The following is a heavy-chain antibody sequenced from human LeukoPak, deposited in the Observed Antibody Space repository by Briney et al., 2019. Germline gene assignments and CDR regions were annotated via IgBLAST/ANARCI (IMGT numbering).Heavy chain of an antibody. CDR2: IYHSGST. J-gene: IGHJ4*02. D-gene: IGHD3-10*01. V-gene: IGHV4-59*01. CDR1: GSSISGYY. Sequence: SETLSLTCTVSGSSISGYYWSWIRQPPVKGLEWIGYIYHSGSTNYNPSLKSRVTISLDTSKNQFSLKLSSVTAADTAVYYCARDRPFYYSSGSFYDGFDSWGQGTLVTVSS. CDR3: ARDRPFYYSSGSFYDGFDS.